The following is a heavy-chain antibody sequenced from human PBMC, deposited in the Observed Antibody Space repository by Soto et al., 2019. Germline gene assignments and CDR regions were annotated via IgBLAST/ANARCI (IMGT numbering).Heavy chain of an antibody. Sequence: GASVKVSCKASGYTLTGYYIHWVRQAPGQGLEWMGWINPNSGGTSYAQKFQGWVTMTRDTSISTAYVELSRLISDDTAVYYCARDNCSGGSCYSDARMDVWGQGTTVTVSS. D-gene: IGHD2-15*01. CDR1: GYTLTGYY. J-gene: IGHJ6*02. CDR3: ARDNCSGGSCYSDARMDV. V-gene: IGHV1-2*04. CDR2: INPNSGGT.